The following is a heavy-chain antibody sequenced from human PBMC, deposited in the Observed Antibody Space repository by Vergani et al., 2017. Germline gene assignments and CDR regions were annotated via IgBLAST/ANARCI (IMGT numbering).Heavy chain of an antibody. CDR2: ISARYPST. Sequence: QLVESGGGWVQPGGSVRLSCAASGFTFSACPMTWVRQAPGKGLEWVSAISARYPSTYYADSVKGRFTISRDNSKNMLYLQMNSLRAEDTAVYYCARLSYDTTPYLQGGYDCWGQGTLVSVSS. CDR3: ARLSYDTTPYLQGGYDC. V-gene: IGHV3-23*04. J-gene: IGHJ4*02. D-gene: IGHD3-22*01. CDR1: GFTFSACP.